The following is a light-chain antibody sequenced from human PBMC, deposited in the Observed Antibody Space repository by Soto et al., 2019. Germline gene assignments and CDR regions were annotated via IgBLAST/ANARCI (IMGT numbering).Light chain of an antibody. CDR1: QSINNL. CDR3: QQYDSYSLT. CDR2: DVS. J-gene: IGKJ4*01. V-gene: IGKV1-5*01. Sequence: DVQMTQSPSTLSASVGDRVTITCRASQSINNLLAWDQQKPGKAPKFLIYDVSTLESGVPSRFSGSGSGTEFTLTISSLPPDDFATDYCQQYDSYSLTFGGGTRVEIK.